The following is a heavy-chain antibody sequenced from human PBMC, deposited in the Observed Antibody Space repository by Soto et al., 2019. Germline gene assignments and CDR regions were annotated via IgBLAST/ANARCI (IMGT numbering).Heavy chain of an antibody. V-gene: IGHV1-8*01. CDR2: MNPNSGNT. Sequence: QVQLVQSGAEVKKPGASVKVSCKASGYTFTSYDINWVRQATGQGLEWMGWMNPNSGNTGYAQKFQGRVTMTRNTSIITAYMELRSLRSDDTAVYYCASVSDRSSRLLEGFNYYYYYYMDVWGKGTPFTVSS. CDR1: GYTFTSYD. J-gene: IGHJ6*03. D-gene: IGHD3-3*01. CDR3: ASVSDRSSRLLEGFNYYYYYYMDV.